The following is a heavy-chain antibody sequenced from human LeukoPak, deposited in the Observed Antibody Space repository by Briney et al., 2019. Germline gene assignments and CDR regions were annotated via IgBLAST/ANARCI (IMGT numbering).Heavy chain of an antibody. CDR1: GFTFSSYA. Sequence: GGSLRLSCAASGFTFSSYAMGWVRQAPGKGLEWVSSISGSGDTTYYADSVKGRFTISRDNSKNTLYLQMNSLRPEDTAVYYCARDGYGLDTPMVSTNFDYWGQGTLVTVSS. V-gene: IGHV3-23*01. CDR2: ISGSGDTT. D-gene: IGHD5-18*01. CDR3: ARDGYGLDTPMVSTNFDY. J-gene: IGHJ4*02.